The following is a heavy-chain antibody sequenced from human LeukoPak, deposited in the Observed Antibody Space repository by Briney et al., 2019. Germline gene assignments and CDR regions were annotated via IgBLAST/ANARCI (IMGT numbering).Heavy chain of an antibody. D-gene: IGHD6-13*01. CDR3: ARQRWPLFDY. CDR2: IYTSGST. V-gene: IGHV4-61*02. J-gene: IGHJ4*02. CDR1: GGSISSGSYY. Sequence: PSETLSLTCTVSGGSISSGSYYWSWIRQPAGKGLEWIGRIYTSGSTNYNPSLKSRVTISVDTSKNQFSLKLSSVTAADTAVYYCARQRWPLFDYWGQGTLVTVSS.